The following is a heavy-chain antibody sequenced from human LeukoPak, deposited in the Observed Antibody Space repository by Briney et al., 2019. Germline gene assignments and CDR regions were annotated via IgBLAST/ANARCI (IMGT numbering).Heavy chain of an antibody. CDR1: GGSISSGSYY. V-gene: IGHV4-61*02. Sequence: SETLSLTCTVSGGSISSGSYYWSWIRQPAGKGLEWIGRIYTSGSTNYNPSLKSRVTISVDTSKNQFSLKLSSVTAADTAVYYCARDRHSYADWGQGTLVTVSS. J-gene: IGHJ4*02. D-gene: IGHD5-18*01. CDR2: IYTSGST. CDR3: ARDRHSYAD.